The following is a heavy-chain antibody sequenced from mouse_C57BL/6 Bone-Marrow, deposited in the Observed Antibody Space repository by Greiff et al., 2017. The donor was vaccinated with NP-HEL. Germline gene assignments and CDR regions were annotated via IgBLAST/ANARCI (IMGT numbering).Heavy chain of an antibody. Sequence: QVQLQQPGAELVKPGASVKMSCKASGYTFTSYWITWVKQRPGQGLEWIGDIYPGSGSTNYIEKFKSKATLTVDTSSSTAYMQLSSLTSEDSEVYYCARFYDGYYVEAVDDWGQGTTVTVSS. CDR1: GYTFTSYW. CDR2: IYPGSGST. J-gene: IGHJ4*01. V-gene: IGHV1-55*01. CDR3: ARFYDGYYVEAVDD. D-gene: IGHD2-3*01.